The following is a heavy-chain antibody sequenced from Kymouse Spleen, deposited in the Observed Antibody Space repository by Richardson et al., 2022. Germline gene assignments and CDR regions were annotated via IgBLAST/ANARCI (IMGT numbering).Heavy chain of an antibody. CDR1: GYTFTSYA. D-gene: IGHD1-7*01. J-gene: IGHJ4*02. CDR3: ARDRGNWNYFFDY. Sequence: QVQLVQSGAEVKKPGASVKVSCKASGYTFTSYAMHWVRQAPGQRLEWMGWINAGNGNTKYSQKFQGRVTITRDTSASTAYMELSSLRSEDTAVYYCARDRGNWNYFFDYWGQGTLVTVSS. V-gene: IGHV1-3*01. CDR2: INAGNGNT.